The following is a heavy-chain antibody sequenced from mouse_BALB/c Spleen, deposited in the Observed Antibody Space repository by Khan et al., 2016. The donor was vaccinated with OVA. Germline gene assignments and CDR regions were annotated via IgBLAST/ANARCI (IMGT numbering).Heavy chain of an antibody. D-gene: IGHD4-1*01. J-gene: IGHJ2*01. Sequence: VQLKQSGAELVKPGASVKFSCTASGFNIKDTHMHWVKQRPEQGLEWIGRIDPANDNSKYDPRFQGKATITADTSSNTAYLHLSSLTSEDTDCYCSAPAGTGYSFDYWGQGTTLTVSS. V-gene: IGHV14-3*02. CDR2: IDPANDNS. CDR1: GFNIKDTH. CDR3: APAGTGYSFDY.